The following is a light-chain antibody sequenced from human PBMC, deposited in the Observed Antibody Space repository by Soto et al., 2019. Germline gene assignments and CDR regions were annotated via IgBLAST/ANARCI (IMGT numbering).Light chain of an antibody. CDR3: QQYGSSPYT. Sequence: EILLTHSPGTLSLSPGERATLSCRASQSVRNSYLAWYQQKPGQAPRLLIYGASGRATGIPDRFSGSGSGTDFTLTISRLEPEDFAVYYCQQYGSSPYTFGQGTKLEI. J-gene: IGKJ2*01. V-gene: IGKV3-20*01. CDR1: QSVRNSY. CDR2: GAS.